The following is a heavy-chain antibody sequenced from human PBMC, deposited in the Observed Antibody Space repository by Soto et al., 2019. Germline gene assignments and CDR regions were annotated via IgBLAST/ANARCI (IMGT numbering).Heavy chain of an antibody. D-gene: IGHD3-3*01. CDR3: ARDCDYDFWSGPRQDY. Sequence: PGGSLRLSFAASGFTFSSYSMNWVRQAPGKGLEWVSYISSSSSTIYYADSVKGRFTISRDNAKNSLYLQMNSLRDEDTAVYYCARDCDYDFWSGPRQDYWGQGTLVTVSS. J-gene: IGHJ4*02. CDR2: ISSSSSTI. CDR1: GFTFSSYS. V-gene: IGHV3-48*02.